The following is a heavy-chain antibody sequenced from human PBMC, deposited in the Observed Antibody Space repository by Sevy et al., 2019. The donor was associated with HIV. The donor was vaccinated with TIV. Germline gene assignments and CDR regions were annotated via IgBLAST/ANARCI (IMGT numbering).Heavy chain of an antibody. CDR3: VRDGGCSSTSCLLYFDY. V-gene: IGHV3-21*01. CDR1: GFTLSTYS. D-gene: IGHD2-2*01. Sequence: GGSLRLSCAASGFTLSTYSMNWVRQAPGKGLEWVSSISSSSSYIYYADSVKGRFTISRANAKNSLYLQMNSLRAEDTAVYYCVRDGGCSSTSCLLYFDYWGQGTLVTVSS. CDR2: ISSSSSYI. J-gene: IGHJ4*02.